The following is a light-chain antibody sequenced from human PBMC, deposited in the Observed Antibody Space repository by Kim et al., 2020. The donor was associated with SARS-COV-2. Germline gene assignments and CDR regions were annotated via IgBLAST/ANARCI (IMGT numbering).Light chain of an antibody. J-gene: IGLJ2*01. CDR1: SSNIGAGYD. V-gene: IGLV1-40*01. Sequence: QAVVTQPPSVSGAPGQRVTISCTGSSSNIGAGYDVHWYQQLPGTAPKLLIYGNSNRPSGVPDRFSGSESGTSASLAITGLQAEDEADYYCQSYDSSLSGSVVFGGGTQLTVL. CDR3: QSYDSSLSGSVV. CDR2: GNS.